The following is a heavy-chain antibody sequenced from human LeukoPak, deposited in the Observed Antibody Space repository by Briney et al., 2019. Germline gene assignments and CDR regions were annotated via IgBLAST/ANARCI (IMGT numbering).Heavy chain of an antibody. J-gene: IGHJ5*02. Sequence: SETLSLTCTVSGGSISSYYWSWIRQPPGKGLEWIGEINHSGSTNYNPSLRSRVTISVDTPKNQFSLKLSSVTAADTAVYYCAGVSRGAQRRWFDPWGQGTLVTVSS. D-gene: IGHD3-10*01. V-gene: IGHV4-34*01. CDR3: AGVSRGAQRRWFDP. CDR2: INHSGST. CDR1: GGSISSYY.